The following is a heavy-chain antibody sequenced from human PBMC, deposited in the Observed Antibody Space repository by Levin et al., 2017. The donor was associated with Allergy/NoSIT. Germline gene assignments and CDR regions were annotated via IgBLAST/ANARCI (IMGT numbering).Heavy chain of an antibody. CDR1: GGSISSGGYY. CDR2: IYYSGST. J-gene: IGHJ5*02. CDR3: ARDETTENWFDP. D-gene: IGHD4-17*01. V-gene: IGHV4-31*03. Sequence: SPTLSLTCTVSGGSISSGGYYWRWIRQHPGKGLEWIGYIYYSGSTYYNPSLKSRVTISVDTSKNQFSLKLSSVTAADTAVYYCARDETTENWFDPWGQGTLVTVSS.